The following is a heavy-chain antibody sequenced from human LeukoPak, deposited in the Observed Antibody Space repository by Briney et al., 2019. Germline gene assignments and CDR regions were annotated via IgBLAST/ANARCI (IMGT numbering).Heavy chain of an antibody. CDR3: ARRGPLLPSYNWFNP. CDR2: IYYSGST. Sequence: SETLSLTCAVYGGSFSGYYWNWIRQPPGKGLEWIGYIYYSGSTYYNPSLKSRVTISVDTSKNQFSLKLSSVTAADTAVYYCARRGPLLPSYNWFNPWGQGTLVTVSS. CDR1: GGSFSGYY. D-gene: IGHD2-15*01. J-gene: IGHJ5*02. V-gene: IGHV4-30-4*08.